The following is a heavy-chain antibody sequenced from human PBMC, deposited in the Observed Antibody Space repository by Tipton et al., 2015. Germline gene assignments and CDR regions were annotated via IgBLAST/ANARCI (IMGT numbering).Heavy chain of an antibody. V-gene: IGHV4-39*07. CDR1: GGSISSSSYY. CDR2: IHYSGSTY. J-gene: IGHJ3*02. Sequence: TLSLTCTVSGGSISSSSYYWGWIRQPPGKGLECIGNIHYSGSTYYYNPSLKSRVTISVDTSKNQFSLKLSSVTAADTAVYYCARDPDAFDIWGQGTMVTVSS. CDR3: ARDPDAFDI.